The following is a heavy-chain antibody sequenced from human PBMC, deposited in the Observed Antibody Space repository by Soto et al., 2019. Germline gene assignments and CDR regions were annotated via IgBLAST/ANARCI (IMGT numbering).Heavy chain of an antibody. CDR1: GYTFTSYA. V-gene: IGHV1-3*01. J-gene: IGHJ3*02. D-gene: IGHD6-19*01. CDR2: INAGNGNT. CDR3: AAATVAGVWGDAFDI. Sequence: QVQLVQSGAGVKKPGASVKVSCKASGYTFTSYAMHWVRQAPGQRLEWMGWINAGNGNTKYSQKFQGRVTITRDKSASTAYMELSSLRSEDTAGYYCAAATVAGVWGDAFDIWGQVTMVTVSS.